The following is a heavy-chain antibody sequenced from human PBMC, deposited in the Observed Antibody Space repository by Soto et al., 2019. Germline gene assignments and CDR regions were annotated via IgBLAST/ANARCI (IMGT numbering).Heavy chain of an antibody. J-gene: IGHJ4*02. V-gene: IGHV4-39*01. CDR3: ARPFTVTSFDY. Sequence: PSETLSITCTFSGGSISSSSYYWGWIRQPPGKGLEWIGSIYYSGITYYNPSLKSRVTISVDTSKNQFSLKLSSVTAADTAVYYCARPFTVTSFDYWGQGTLVTVSS. CDR2: IYYSGIT. CDR1: GGSISSSSYY. D-gene: IGHD4-4*01.